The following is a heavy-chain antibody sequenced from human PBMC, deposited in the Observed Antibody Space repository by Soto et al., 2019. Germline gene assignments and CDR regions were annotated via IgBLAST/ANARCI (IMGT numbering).Heavy chain of an antibody. CDR1: GGSISSGGYY. D-gene: IGHD5-18*01. J-gene: IGHJ6*02. CDR2: IYYSGST. Sequence: SETLSLTCTVSGGSISSGGYYWSWIRQHPGKGLEWIGYIYYSGSTYYNPSLKSRVTISVDTSKNQFSLKLSSVTAADTAVYYCARSVEWSVESHTAMGEPMYYYYYGMDVWGQGTTVTVSS. CDR3: ARSVEWSVESHTAMGEPMYYYYYGMDV. V-gene: IGHV4-31*03.